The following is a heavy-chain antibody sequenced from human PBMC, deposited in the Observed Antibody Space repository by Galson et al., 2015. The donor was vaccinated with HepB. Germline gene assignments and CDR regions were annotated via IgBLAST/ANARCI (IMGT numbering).Heavy chain of an antibody. Sequence: SVKVSCKASGYTFTSYYMHWVRQAPGQGLEWMGIINPSGGSTSYAQKFQGRVTMTRDTSTSTVYMELSSLRSEDTAVYYCARDSSAVAGTESYWYFDLWGRGTLVTVSS. D-gene: IGHD6-19*01. V-gene: IGHV1-46*01. J-gene: IGHJ2*01. CDR1: GYTFTSYY. CDR2: INPSGGST. CDR3: ARDSSAVAGTESYWYFDL.